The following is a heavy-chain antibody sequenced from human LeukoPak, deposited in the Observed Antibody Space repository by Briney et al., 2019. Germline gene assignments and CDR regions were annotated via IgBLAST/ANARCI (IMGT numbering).Heavy chain of an antibody. V-gene: IGHV4-59*01. CDR3: ARARLTLTTSGSESDWCEP. J-gene: IGHJ5*02. D-gene: IGHD4-17*01. CDR1: AGAISNYY. Sequence: SETLSLSCTDAAGAISNYYRICIRQPPGKGLEWIGYIYYSGSTNYNPSLKSRVTISVDTSKNQFSLDLCSVTAADTAVYYCARARLTLTTSGSESDWCEPGGGKTLVSVSS. CDR2: IYYSGST.